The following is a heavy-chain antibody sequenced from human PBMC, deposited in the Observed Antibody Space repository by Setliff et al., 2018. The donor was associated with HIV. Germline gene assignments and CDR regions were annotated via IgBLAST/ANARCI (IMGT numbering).Heavy chain of an antibody. D-gene: IGHD6-13*01. CDR1: GGSFSGFY. J-gene: IGHJ4*02. CDR3: ANFLPDTAAADPRFDY. CDR2: INHSGST. V-gene: IGHV4-34*01. Sequence: PSETLSLTCAVYGGSFSGFYWSWIRQPPGKGLEWIGEINHSGSTTYNPSLKSRVTISVDTSKNHFSLKLSSVTAADTAVYYCANFLPDTAAADPRFDYWGQGTLVTVSS.